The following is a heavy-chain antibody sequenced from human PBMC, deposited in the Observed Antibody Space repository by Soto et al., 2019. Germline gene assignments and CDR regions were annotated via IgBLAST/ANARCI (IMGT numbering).Heavy chain of an antibody. D-gene: IGHD3-3*01. CDR2: IYYSGST. CDR1: GGSISSYY. V-gene: IGHV4-59*08. J-gene: IGHJ4*02. CDR3: ARGGPYYDFWSGYQTRTSYFDY. Sequence: PSETLSLTCTVSGGSISSYYWSWIRQPPGKGLEWIGYIYYSGSTYYNPSLKSRVTISVDTSKNQFSLKLSSVTAADTAVYYCARGGPYYDFWSGYQTRTSYFDYWGQGTLVTVSS.